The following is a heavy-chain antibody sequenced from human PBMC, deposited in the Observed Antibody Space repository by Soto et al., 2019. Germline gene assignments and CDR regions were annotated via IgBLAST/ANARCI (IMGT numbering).Heavy chain of an antibody. CDR3: ARIVGAYCSSTSCYKGVRAYYYGMDV. Sequence: PSETLSLSCTFSGGSINSFYWGWVRQPAGKGLDWIGLIFSSGSTSFNPSLESRVAMSVDTSKNQFSLKLSSVTAADTAVYYCARIVGAYCSSTSCYKGVRAYYYGMDVWGQGTPVTVSS. CDR2: IFSSGST. J-gene: IGHJ6*02. V-gene: IGHV4-4*07. D-gene: IGHD2-2*02. CDR1: GGSINSFY.